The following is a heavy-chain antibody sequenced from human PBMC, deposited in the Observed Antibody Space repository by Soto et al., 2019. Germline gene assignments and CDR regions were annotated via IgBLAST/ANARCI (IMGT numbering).Heavy chain of an antibody. J-gene: IGHJ3*02. V-gene: IGHV1-18*01. CDR1: GYTFTSFG. Sequence: QVQLVQSGAEVKKPGASVKVACKAAGYTFTSFGISWVRQAPGQGLEWMGWISAYNGNTNYAENRQGRVTMTTDTSTSTAYMELRSLRSDYTAVYYCARDHRGGTDAFDIWGQGTMVTVSS. D-gene: IGHD2-15*01. CDR3: ARDHRGGTDAFDI. CDR2: ISAYNGNT.